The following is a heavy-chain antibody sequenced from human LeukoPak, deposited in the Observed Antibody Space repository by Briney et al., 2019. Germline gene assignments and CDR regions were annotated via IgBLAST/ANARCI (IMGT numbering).Heavy chain of an antibody. Sequence: PSETLSLTCTVSGYSISSGYYWGWIRQPPGKGLEWIGSIYHSGSTYYNPSLKSRVTISVDTSKNQFSLKLSSVTAADTAVYYCARKRKGISSSYPFLNYYYMDVWGKGTTVTVSS. V-gene: IGHV4-38-2*02. CDR1: GYSISSGYY. D-gene: IGHD6-13*01. CDR3: ARKRKGISSSYPFLNYYYMDV. CDR2: IYHSGST. J-gene: IGHJ6*03.